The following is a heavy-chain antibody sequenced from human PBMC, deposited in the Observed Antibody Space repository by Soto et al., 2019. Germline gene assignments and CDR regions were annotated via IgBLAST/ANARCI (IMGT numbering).Heavy chain of an antibody. V-gene: IGHV3-30-3*01. CDR3: ARGGGSSSSVYFYYGMDV. D-gene: IGHD6-6*01. Sequence: VQLVESGGGVVQPGRSLRLSCAASGFTFSSYAMHWVRQAPGKGLEWVTIISYDGSNKYYADSVKGRFTISRDNSKNTLYLQMSSLRAEDTAVYYCARGGGSSSSVYFYYGMDVWGQGTTVTVSS. CDR1: GFTFSSYA. CDR2: ISYDGSNK. J-gene: IGHJ6*02.